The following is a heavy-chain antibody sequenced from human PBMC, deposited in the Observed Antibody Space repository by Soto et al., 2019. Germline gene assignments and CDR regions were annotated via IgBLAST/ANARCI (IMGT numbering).Heavy chain of an antibody. Sequence: SETLSLTRTVSGGSISSSSYYWGWIRQPPGKGLEWIGSIYYSGSTYYNPSLKSRVTISVDTSKNQFSLKLSSVTAADTAVYYCARRGYDCSGGSCYYYGMDVWGQGTTVTVSS. CDR3: ARRGYDCSGGSCYYYGMDV. V-gene: IGHV4-39*01. CDR2: IYYSGST. CDR1: GGSISSSSYY. D-gene: IGHD2-15*01. J-gene: IGHJ6*02.